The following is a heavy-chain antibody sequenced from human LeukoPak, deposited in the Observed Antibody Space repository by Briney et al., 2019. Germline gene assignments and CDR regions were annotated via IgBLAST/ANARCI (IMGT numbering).Heavy chain of an antibody. Sequence: GGSLRLSCAASGFTFSSYRMYWVRQAPGKGLVWVSRINSDGSSTSYADSVEGRFTISRDNAKNTLYLQMNSLRAEDTAVYYCAREWELLPWDWGQGTLVTVSS. V-gene: IGHV3-74*01. CDR3: AREWELLPWD. J-gene: IGHJ4*02. CDR1: GFTFSSYR. CDR2: INSDGSST. D-gene: IGHD3-10*01.